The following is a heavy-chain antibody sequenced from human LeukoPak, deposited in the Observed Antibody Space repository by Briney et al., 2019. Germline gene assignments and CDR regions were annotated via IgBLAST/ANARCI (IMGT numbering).Heavy chain of an antibody. CDR2: ISGSGGST. Sequence: GGSLRLSCAASGFTFSSYAMSWVRQAPGKGLEWVSAISGSGGSTYYAGSVKGRFTISRDNSKNTLYLQMNSLRAEDTAVYYCAKDLGGYYDFWSGYHNWFDPWGQGTLVTVSS. J-gene: IGHJ5*02. CDR1: GFTFSSYA. V-gene: IGHV3-23*01. CDR3: AKDLGGYYDFWSGYHNWFDP. D-gene: IGHD3-3*01.